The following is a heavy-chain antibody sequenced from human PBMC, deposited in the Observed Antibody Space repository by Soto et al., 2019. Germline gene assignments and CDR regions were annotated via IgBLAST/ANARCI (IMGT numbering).Heavy chain of an antibody. Sequence: GESLKISCKGSGYSFTSYWISWVRQMPGKGLEWIGRIDPSDSYTNYSPSFQGHVTISADKSISTAYLQWSRLKAWDTAMYYCAGRDMIVVGDAFDIWGQGTMVTVPS. D-gene: IGHD3-22*01. CDR1: GYSFTSYW. CDR2: IDPSDSYT. J-gene: IGHJ3*02. V-gene: IGHV5-10-1*01. CDR3: AGRDMIVVGDAFDI.